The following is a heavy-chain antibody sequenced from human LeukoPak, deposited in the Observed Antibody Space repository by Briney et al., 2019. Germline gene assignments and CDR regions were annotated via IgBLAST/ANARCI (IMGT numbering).Heavy chain of an antibody. V-gene: IGHV5-51*01. CDR2: IYPGNLDT. J-gene: IGHJ3*02. CDR1: GYSFTNYW. D-gene: IGHD3-9*01. Sequence: GESLRISCKGSGYSFTNYWIGWVRQMPGKGLEWMGIIYPGNLDTRYSPSFQGHVTISVDKSINTAYLQWSSLKASDTARYYCASPNTRRSSLYFFDIWGQGTMVTVSS. CDR3: ASPNTRRSSLYFFDI.